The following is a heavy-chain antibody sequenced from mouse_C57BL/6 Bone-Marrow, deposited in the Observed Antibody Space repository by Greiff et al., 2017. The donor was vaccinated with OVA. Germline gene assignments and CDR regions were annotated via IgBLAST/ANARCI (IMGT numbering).Heavy chain of an antibody. CDR1: GYTFTSYW. CDR2: IDPSDGYT. CDR3: ARLRCFYFDY. Sequence: QVQLQQPGAELVKPGASVKLSCKASGYTFTSYWIQWVKQRPGQGLEWIGEIDPSDGYTNYNQKFKGKATVTVDTSSSTANMQLSSLTSEDSAVYYCARLRCFYFDYWGQGTTLTVSS. J-gene: IGHJ2*01. V-gene: IGHV1-50*01.